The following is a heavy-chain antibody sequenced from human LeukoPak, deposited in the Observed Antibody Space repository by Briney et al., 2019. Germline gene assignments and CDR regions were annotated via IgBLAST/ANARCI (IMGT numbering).Heavy chain of an antibody. CDR3: ARGRGVVATTTQGD. CDR2: ISSSGTYI. J-gene: IGHJ4*02. D-gene: IGHD1-26*01. Sequence: GGSLRLSCAVSGFTFSSYEMNWVRQAPGKGLKWVSYISSSGTYIYYADSVKGRFTISRDNAKNSLYLQMNSLRAEDTGVYYCARGRGVVATTTQGDWGQGTLVTVSS. CDR1: GFTFSSYE. V-gene: IGHV3-48*03.